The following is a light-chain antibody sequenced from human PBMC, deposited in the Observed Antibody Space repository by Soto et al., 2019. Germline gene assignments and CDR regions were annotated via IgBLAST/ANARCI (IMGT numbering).Light chain of an antibody. CDR3: CSYAGGFTFWV. J-gene: IGLJ3*02. CDR1: SSDVGSYNL. CDR2: EDN. Sequence: QSVLTQPASVSGSPGQSITISCTGTSSDVGSYNLVSWYQQYPGKAPKLMIYEDNKRPSGVSHRFSGSTSGNTASLTISGLQAEDEADYYCCSYAGGFTFWVFGGGTK. V-gene: IGLV2-23*01.